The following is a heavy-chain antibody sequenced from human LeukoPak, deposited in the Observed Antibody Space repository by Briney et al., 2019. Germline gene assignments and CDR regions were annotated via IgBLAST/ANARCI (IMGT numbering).Heavy chain of an antibody. V-gene: IGHV4-59*08. J-gene: IGHJ3*02. CDR3: ARQPGGTAAFDI. Sequence: PSETLSLTCTVSGGSINSYYWSWIRQPPGKGLEWIGYIYYTGGETNYNPSLKSRPTISVDTSKNQFSLMLTSVTAADTAVYYCARQPGGTAAFDIWAQGTMVTVSS. CDR1: GGSINSYY. D-gene: IGHD1-14*01. CDR2: IYYTGGET.